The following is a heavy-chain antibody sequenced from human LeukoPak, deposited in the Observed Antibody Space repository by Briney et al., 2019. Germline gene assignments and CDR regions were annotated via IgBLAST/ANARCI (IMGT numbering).Heavy chain of an antibody. Sequence: GGSLRLSCAASEFTFSSYAMSWVRQAPGKGLDWVSTISGGGVDTYYADSVKGRFTISRDSSKSTLYLQMNSLRAEDTAVYYCAKGRAYYYYDMDVWGKGPRSPSP. J-gene: IGHJ6*01. CDR1: EFTFSSYA. CDR3: AKGRAYYYYDMDV. V-gene: IGHV3-23*01. CDR2: ISGGGVDT.